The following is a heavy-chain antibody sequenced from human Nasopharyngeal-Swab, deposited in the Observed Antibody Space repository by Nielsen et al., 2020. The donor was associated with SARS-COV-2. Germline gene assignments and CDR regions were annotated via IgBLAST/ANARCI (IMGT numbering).Heavy chain of an antibody. D-gene: IGHD2-2*01. CDR2: IYYSGST. J-gene: IGHJ6*03. CDR1: GGSISSYY. Sequence: SETLSLTFTVSGGSISSYYWSWIRQPPGKGLEWIGYIYYSGSTNYNPSLKSRVTISVDTSKNQFSLKLSSVTAADTAVYYCARGCVVVVPAASPLPYYYYYMDVWGKGTTVTVSS. CDR3: ARGCVVVVPAASPLPYYYYYMDV. V-gene: IGHV4-59*01.